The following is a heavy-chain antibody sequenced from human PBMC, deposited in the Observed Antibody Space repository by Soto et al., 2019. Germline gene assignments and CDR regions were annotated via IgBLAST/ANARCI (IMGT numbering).Heavy chain of an antibody. V-gene: IGHV3-15*01. Sequence: EVQLVESGGGLVKPGGSLRLSCAASGFTFSNAWMSWVRQAPGKGLEWVGRIKSKTDGGTPDYAAPVKGRFTISRDDSNTTLNLQMTSLNTGDTAVQYCTRVPRSYDFGSGGGDYGGKGNLVTVSS. CDR1: GFTFSNAW. D-gene: IGHD3-3*01. J-gene: IGHJ4*02. CDR2: IKSKTDGGTP. CDR3: TRVPRSYDFGSGGGDY.